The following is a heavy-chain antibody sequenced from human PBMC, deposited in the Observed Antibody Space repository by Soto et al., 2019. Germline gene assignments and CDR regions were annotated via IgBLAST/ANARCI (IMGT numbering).Heavy chain of an antibody. Sequence: SETLSLTCAVYGGSFSGYYWSWIRQPPGKGLEWIGEINHSVSTNYNPSLKSRVTISVDTSKNQFSLKLSSVTAADTAVYYCASDYGDYAAFDIWGQGTMVTVS. CDR1: GGSFSGYY. D-gene: IGHD4-17*01. V-gene: IGHV4-34*01. CDR3: ASDYGDYAAFDI. J-gene: IGHJ3*02. CDR2: INHSVST.